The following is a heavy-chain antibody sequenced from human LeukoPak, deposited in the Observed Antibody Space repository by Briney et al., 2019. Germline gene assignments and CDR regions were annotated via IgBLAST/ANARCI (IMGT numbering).Heavy chain of an antibody. CDR1: GYTFTGYY. Sequence: GASVKVSCKASGYTFTGYYMHWVRQAPGQRLEWMGWINPNSGGTNYAQKFQGRVTMTRDTSISTAYMELSRLRSDDTAVYYCAPPDINSSSGWGSSIYITMIVVVIQEIGIDYWGQGTKPWSPSPQ. V-gene: IGHV1-2*02. CDR2: INPNSGGT. J-gene: IGHJ4*02. D-gene: IGHD3-22*01. CDR3: APPDINSSSGWGSSIYITMIVVVIQEIGIDY.